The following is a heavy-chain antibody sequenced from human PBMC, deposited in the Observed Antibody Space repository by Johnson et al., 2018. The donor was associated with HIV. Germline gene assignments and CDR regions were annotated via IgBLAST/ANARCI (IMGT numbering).Heavy chain of an antibody. J-gene: IGHJ3*02. CDR3: ARSMMLYWRDAFDI. D-gene: IGHD2-8*02. Sequence: QVQLVESGGGVVQPGRSLRLSCAASGFTFRSYGMHWVRQAPGKGLEWVAVISYDGNNKYYADSVKGRFTISRDNSKNTLYLQMNSLRAEDTAVYYCARSMMLYWRDAFDIWGQGTMLTVSS. V-gene: IGHV3-30*03. CDR2: ISYDGNNK. CDR1: GFTFRSYG.